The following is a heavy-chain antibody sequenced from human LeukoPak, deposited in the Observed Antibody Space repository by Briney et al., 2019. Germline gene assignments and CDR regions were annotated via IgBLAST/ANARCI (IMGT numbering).Heavy chain of an antibody. J-gene: IGHJ4*02. D-gene: IGHD2-8*02. CDR1: GYAFTDYG. CDR3: ARARSRASTWYWDH. CDR2: ISTLYGNK. V-gene: IGHV1-18*01. Sequence: ASVKVSCKASGYAFTDYGINWVRQAPGQGPEWMGWISTLYGNKNFAQKFQGRVTMTSDTSTSTAYLELASLTSDDSAIYYCARARSRASTWYWDHWGQGTLVTVSS.